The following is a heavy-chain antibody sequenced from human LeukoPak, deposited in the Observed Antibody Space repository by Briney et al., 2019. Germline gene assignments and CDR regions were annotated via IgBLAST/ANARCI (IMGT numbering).Heavy chain of an antibody. V-gene: IGHV3-48*03. CDR3: AREKTSVRGDAFDV. J-gene: IGHJ3*01. CDR1: GLTFSSYE. CDR2: ITGSGHAI. Sequence: TGGSLRLSCAAAGLTFSSYEMNWVRQAPGKGREWLSYITGSGHAIYYAASVKGRFTISRDNAKNSLYLQMNSLTAEDTAVYYCAREKTSVRGDAFDVWGQGTVVTVSS.